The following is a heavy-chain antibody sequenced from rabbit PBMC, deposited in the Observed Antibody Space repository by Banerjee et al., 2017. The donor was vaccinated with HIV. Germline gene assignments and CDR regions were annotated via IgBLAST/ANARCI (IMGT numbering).Heavy chain of an antibody. CDR2: IYTSSTST. V-gene: IGHV1S43*01. CDR3: ARDLFDYSPYGMDL. CDR1: GFSFSSSYW. Sequence: QEQLVESGGGLVQPEGSLTLTCTASGFSFSSSYWICWVRQAPGKGLEWIGCIYTSSTSTWYASWVNGRFTISRSTSLNTVDLKMTSLTAADTATYFCARDLFDYSPYGMDLWGQGTLVTVS. D-gene: IGHD2-1*01. J-gene: IGHJ3*01.